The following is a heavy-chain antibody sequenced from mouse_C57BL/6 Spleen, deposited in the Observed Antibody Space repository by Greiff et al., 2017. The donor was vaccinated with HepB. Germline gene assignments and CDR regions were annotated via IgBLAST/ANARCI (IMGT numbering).Heavy chain of an antibody. CDR3: TRGRAYYSNYDAIDY. CDR2: IDPETGGT. J-gene: IGHJ4*01. CDR1: GYTFTDYE. D-gene: IGHD2-5*01. Sequence: QVQLQQSGAELVRPGASVTLSCKASGYTFTDYEMHWVKQTPVHGLEWIGAIDPETGGTAYNQKFKGKAILTADKSSSTAYMELRSLTSEDSAVYYCTRGRAYYSNYDAIDYWGQGTSVTVSS. V-gene: IGHV1-15*01.